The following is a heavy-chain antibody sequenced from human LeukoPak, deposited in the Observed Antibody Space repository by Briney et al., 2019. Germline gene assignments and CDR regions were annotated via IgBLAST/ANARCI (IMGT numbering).Heavy chain of an antibody. CDR3: ARHLLDSSGWYRLDWFDP. Sequence: SETLSLTCTVSGGSISSYYWSWIRQPAGKGLEWIGRIYTSGSTNYNPSLKSRVTISVDTSKNQFSLKLSSVTAADTAVYYCARHLLDSSGWYRLDWFDPWGQGTLVTVSS. D-gene: IGHD6-19*01. V-gene: IGHV4-4*07. CDR1: GGSISSYY. J-gene: IGHJ5*02. CDR2: IYTSGST.